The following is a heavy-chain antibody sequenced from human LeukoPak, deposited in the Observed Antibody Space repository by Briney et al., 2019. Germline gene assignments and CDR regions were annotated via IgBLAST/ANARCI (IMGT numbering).Heavy chain of an antibody. CDR2: IHYSGST. V-gene: IGHV4-31*03. Sequence: PSETLSLTCTVTGVSLSSDDYFWSWIRQHPGKGLEWIGCIHYSGSTYYNPSLNSRLAISVDMSKNQFSLKQSSVTAADTAVYYCARDTETIFGVVTPKEYWGQGTLVTVSS. D-gene: IGHD3-3*01. J-gene: IGHJ4*02. CDR3: ARDTETIFGVVTPKEY. CDR1: GVSLSSDDYF.